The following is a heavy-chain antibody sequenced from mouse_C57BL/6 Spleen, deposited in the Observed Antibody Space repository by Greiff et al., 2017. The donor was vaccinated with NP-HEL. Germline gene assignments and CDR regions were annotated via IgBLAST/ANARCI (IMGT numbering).Heavy chain of an antibody. J-gene: IGHJ3*01. D-gene: IGHD2-2*01. CDR2: ISYDGSN. V-gene: IGHV3-6*01. Sequence: ESGPGLVKPSQSLSLTCSVTGYSITSGYYWNWIRQFPGNKLEWMGYISYDGSNNYNPSLKNRISITRDTSKNQFFLKLNTVTTEDTAAYYCARDGYGYDSWFAYWGKGTLVTVSA. CDR1: GYSITSGYY. CDR3: ARDGYGYDSWFAY.